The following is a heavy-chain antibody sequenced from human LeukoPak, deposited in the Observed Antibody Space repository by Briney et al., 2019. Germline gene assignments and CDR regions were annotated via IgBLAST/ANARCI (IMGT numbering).Heavy chain of an antibody. D-gene: IGHD3-10*01. CDR3: ARDPFGSIWFDP. Sequence: SETLSLTCTVSGGTISSGSYYWSWIRQPAGKELEWIGRIYTSRSTNYNPSLKSRVTISVDTSKNQFSLKLSSVTAADTAVYYCARDPFGSIWFDPWGQGTLVTVSS. V-gene: IGHV4-61*02. CDR1: GGTISSGSYY. J-gene: IGHJ5*02. CDR2: IYTSRST.